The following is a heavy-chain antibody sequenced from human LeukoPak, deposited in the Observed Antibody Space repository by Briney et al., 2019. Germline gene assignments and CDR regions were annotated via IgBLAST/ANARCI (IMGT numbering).Heavy chain of an antibody. J-gene: IGHJ4*02. Sequence: GGSLKLSCAASGIIVSNNYMSWVRQAPGKGLEWVSAISGSGGSTYYADSVKGRFTISRDNSKNTLYLQMNSLRAEDTAVYYCAKVRFRGYSGYGPFDYWGQGTLVTVSS. CDR2: ISGSGGST. D-gene: IGHD5-12*01. V-gene: IGHV3-23*01. CDR1: GIIVSNNY. CDR3: AKVRFRGYSGYGPFDY.